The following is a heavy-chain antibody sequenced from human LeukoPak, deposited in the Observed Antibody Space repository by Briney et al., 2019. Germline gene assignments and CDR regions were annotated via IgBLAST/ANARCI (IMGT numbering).Heavy chain of an antibody. CDR1: GFTFSSYW. V-gene: IGHV3-74*01. CDR3: ARSNQADDY. CDR2: INPGGSSI. Sequence: PGGSLRLSCAASGFTFSSYWMHWVRQVPGKGLVWVARINPGGSSITYADSVKGRFTISRDNAKNTLYLQMDSLRAEDTGVYYCARSNQADDYWGQGTLATVSS. D-gene: IGHD1-14*01. J-gene: IGHJ4*02.